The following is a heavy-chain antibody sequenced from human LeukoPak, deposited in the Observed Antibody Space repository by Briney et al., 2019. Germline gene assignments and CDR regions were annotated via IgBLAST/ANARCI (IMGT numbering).Heavy chain of an antibody. CDR1: GGSISSGDYY. D-gene: IGHD2-8*01. CDR2: IYYSGST. V-gene: IGHV4-30-4*08. CDR3: ARAPYSDSWYYFDY. J-gene: IGHJ4*02. Sequence: PSETLSLTCTVSGGSISSGDYYWSWIRQPPGKGLGWFGYIYYSGSTYYNPSLKSRVTISVDTSKNQFSLKLSSVTAADTAVYYCARAPYSDSWYYFDYWGQGTLVTVSS.